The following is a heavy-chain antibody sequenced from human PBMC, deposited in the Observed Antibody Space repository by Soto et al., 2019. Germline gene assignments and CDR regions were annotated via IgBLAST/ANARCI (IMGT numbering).Heavy chain of an antibody. J-gene: IGHJ4*02. V-gene: IGHV1-18*01. CDR3: ARVGTMVRGGGSIDY. D-gene: IGHD3-10*01. Sequence: QVQLVQSGAEVKKPGASVKVSCKASGYTFTSYGISWVRQAPGQGLEWMGWISAYNGNTNYAQKLQGRVTMTTDTSTSKAYMELRSLGSDDTAGYYCARVGTMVRGGGSIDYWGQGTLVTVSS. CDR1: GYTFTSYG. CDR2: ISAYNGNT.